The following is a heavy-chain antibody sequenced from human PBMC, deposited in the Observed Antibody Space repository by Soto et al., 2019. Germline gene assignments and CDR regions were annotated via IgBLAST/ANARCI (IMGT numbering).Heavy chain of an antibody. Sequence: QVQLQESGPGLVKPSETLSLTCTVSGGSISSYYWSWIRQPPGKGLEWIGYIYYSGSTNYNPSLKSRVTISVDTSKNQFSLKLSSVTAADTAVYYCARLQVLRYFDWLLDYGMDVWGQGTTVTVSS. J-gene: IGHJ6*02. CDR2: IYYSGST. D-gene: IGHD3-9*01. V-gene: IGHV4-59*08. CDR3: ARLQVLRYFDWLLDYGMDV. CDR1: GGSISSYY.